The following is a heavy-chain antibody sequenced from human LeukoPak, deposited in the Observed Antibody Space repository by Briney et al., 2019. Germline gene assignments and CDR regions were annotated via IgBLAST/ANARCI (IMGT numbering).Heavy chain of an antibody. CDR2: ISYDGSNK. J-gene: IGHJ4*02. D-gene: IGHD6-19*01. V-gene: IGHV3-30*04. Sequence: GRSLRLSCAASGFTFSSYAVHWVRQAPGKGLEWVAVISYDGSNKYYADSVKGRFTISRDNSKNTLYLQMNSLRAEDTAVYYCARQYRGWYLGYWGQGTLVTVSS. CDR1: GFTFSSYA. CDR3: ARQYRGWYLGY.